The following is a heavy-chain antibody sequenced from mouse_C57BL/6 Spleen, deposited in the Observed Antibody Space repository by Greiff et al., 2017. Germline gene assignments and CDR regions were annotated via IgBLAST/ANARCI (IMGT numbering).Heavy chain of an antibody. CDR2: ISDGGSYT. CDR3: ARAYYGRSYGFAY. J-gene: IGHJ3*01. CDR1: GFTFSSYA. D-gene: IGHD1-1*01. Sequence: EVMLVESGGGLVKPGGSLKLSCAASGFTFSSYAMSWVRQTPEKRLEWVATISDGGSYTYYPDNVKGRFTISRDNAKNNLYLQMSHLKSEDTAMYYCARAYYGRSYGFAYWGQGTLVTVSA. V-gene: IGHV5-4*03.